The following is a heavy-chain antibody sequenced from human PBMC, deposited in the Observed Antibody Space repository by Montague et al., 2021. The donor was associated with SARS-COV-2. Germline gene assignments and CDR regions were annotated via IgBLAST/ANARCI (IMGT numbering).Heavy chain of an antibody. CDR3: VRQPGQWLPREWFWFDP. V-gene: IGHV4-39*01. J-gene: IGHJ5*02. Sequence: SETLSLTCSVSGGSMSRTSYYWGWIREPPGKGLEWIGSIYYSGSTYYNPSLKSRVTISVDTSKNQFSLKLSSVTAADTAVYYCVRQPGQWLPREWFWFDPWGQGTLVTVSS. CDR1: GGSMSRTSYY. D-gene: IGHD6-19*01. CDR2: IYYSGST.